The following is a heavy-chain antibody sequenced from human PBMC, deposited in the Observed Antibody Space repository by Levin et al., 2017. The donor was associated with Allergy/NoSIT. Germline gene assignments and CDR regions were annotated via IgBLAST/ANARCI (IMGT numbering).Heavy chain of an antibody. J-gene: IGHJ4*02. CDR1: GFSVSSNS. CDR2: LHSGGTT. CDR3: ARVRWDPMTLPDY. V-gene: IGHV3-53*01. Sequence: SCAASGFSVSSNSMSWVRQAPGRGLEWVSVLHSGGTTYYADSVKARFTISRDSSNNTLYLQMNSLRVEDTAVYYCARVRWDPMTLPDYWGQGTLVTVSS. D-gene: IGHD1-26*01.